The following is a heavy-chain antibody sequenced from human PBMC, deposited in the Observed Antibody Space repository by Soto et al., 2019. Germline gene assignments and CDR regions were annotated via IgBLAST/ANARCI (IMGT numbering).Heavy chain of an antibody. J-gene: IGHJ4*02. CDR1: GFTVSSNY. V-gene: IGHV3-66*01. CDR2: IYSGGST. D-gene: IGHD1-20*01. CDR3: AREVVGYNWNFDY. Sequence: EVQLVESGGGLVQPGGSLRLSCAASGFTVSSNYMSWVRQAPGKGLEWVSVIYSGGSTYYADSVKGRFTISRDNSKNTLYLQMTSLRAEDTAVYYCAREVVGYNWNFDYWGQGTLVTVSS.